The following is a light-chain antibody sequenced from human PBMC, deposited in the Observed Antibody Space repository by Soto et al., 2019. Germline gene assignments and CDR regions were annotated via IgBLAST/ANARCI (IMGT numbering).Light chain of an antibody. V-gene: IGKV1-5*03. CDR1: ESISGW. J-gene: IGKJ1*01. Sequence: DIQMTQSPSTLSASVGDRVTISCRASESISGWLAWYQQKPGKPPKLLIYKATSLESGVPSRFSGSGSGTEFALNITSLQPDDSATYYCQQYSTYSRTFGQGTKVDIK. CDR2: KAT. CDR3: QQYSTYSRT.